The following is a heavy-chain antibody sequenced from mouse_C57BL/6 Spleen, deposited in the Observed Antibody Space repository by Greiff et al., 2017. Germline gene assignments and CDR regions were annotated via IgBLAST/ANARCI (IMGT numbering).Heavy chain of an antibody. Sequence: ESGPGLVKPSQSLSLTCSVTGYSITSGYYWNWIRQFPGNKLEWMGYISYDGSNNYNPSLKNRISITRDTSKNQFFLTLNSVTTEDTATYYCARDHDYDDGHWYFDVWGTGTTVTVSS. V-gene: IGHV3-6*01. CDR2: ISYDGSN. CDR3: ARDHDYDDGHWYFDV. CDR1: GYSITSGYY. D-gene: IGHD2-4*01. J-gene: IGHJ1*03.